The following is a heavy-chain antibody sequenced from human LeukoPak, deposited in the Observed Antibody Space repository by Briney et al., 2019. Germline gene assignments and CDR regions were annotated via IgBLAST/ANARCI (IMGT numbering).Heavy chain of an antibody. Sequence: SETLSLTCAVSGGSISTYYWSWIRQPPGKGLEWIGYIYYSGSTNYKPSLKSRASISVDTAKSQFSLKLSSVTAADTAVYYCARQRGSYGGYDHDAFNIWGQGTMVTVSS. J-gene: IGHJ3*02. CDR2: IYYSGST. CDR1: GGSISTYY. V-gene: IGHV4-59*08. D-gene: IGHD5-12*01. CDR3: ARQRGSYGGYDHDAFNI.